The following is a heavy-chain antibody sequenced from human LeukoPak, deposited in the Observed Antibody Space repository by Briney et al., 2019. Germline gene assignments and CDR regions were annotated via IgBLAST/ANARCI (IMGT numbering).Heavy chain of an antibody. CDR3: AKYPPRNSAIAACY. D-gene: IGHD6-6*01. CDR2: ISGSGGST. CDR1: GFTFSNYA. J-gene: IGHJ4*02. Sequence: PGGSLRLSCVASGFTFSNYAMGWLRQAPGKGLEWVSGISGSGGSTYYADSVKGRFTISRDNSKNTLYLQMNSLRAEDTAVYYCAKYPPRNSAIAACYWGQGTLVTVSS. V-gene: IGHV3-23*01.